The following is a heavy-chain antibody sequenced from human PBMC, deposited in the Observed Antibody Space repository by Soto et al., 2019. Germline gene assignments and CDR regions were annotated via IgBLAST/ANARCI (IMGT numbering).Heavy chain of an antibody. J-gene: IGHJ3*02. CDR3: ARARLNAFDI. D-gene: IGHD3-16*01. Sequence: EVQLVESGGGLVQPGGSLRISCAASGFTFSSYDMHWVRQATGKGLEWVSAIGTAGDTYYPGSVKGRFTISRENAKNSLYFQMNSLRAGDTAVYYCARARLNAFDIWGQGTMVTVSS. CDR1: GFTFSSYD. CDR2: IGTAGDT. V-gene: IGHV3-13*01.